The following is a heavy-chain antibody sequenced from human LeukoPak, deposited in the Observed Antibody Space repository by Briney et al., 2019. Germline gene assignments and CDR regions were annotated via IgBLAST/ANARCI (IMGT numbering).Heavy chain of an antibody. D-gene: IGHD3-10*01. J-gene: IGHJ2*01. CDR2: LYSAGDI. CDR3: ARDRAPPTSWYFDL. CDR1: GFTVRTNY. V-gene: IGHV3-53*01. Sequence: GGSLRLSCAVSGFTVRTNYMSWVRQAPGKGLEWCSILYSAGDIYYVDSVKGRFTISRDNSRNTLYLQMNSLRVEDSAVYYCARDRAPPTSWYFDLWGRGTLVTVSS.